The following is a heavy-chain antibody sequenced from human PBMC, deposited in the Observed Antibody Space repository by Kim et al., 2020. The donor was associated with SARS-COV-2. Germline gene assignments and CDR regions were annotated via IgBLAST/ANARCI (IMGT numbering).Heavy chain of an antibody. J-gene: IGHJ4*02. Sequence: SETLSLTCTVSGGSISNYYWSWIRQPPGKGLEWIGYIFYSGSANYNPSLKSRVTISVDTSNNQFSLKLSSVTAADTAVNYCARSGSHGGGGDYWGQGNLV. V-gene: IGHV4-59*08. CDR1: GGSISNYY. CDR2: IFYSGSA. D-gene: IGHD1-26*01. CDR3: ARSGSHGGGGDY.